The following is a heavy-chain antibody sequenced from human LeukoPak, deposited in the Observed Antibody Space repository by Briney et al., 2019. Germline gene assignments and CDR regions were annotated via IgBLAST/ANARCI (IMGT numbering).Heavy chain of an antibody. Sequence: GGSLRLSCTASGFTFRTYAMNWVRQAPGKGLEWVSSISSSSSYIYYADSVKGRFTISRDNAKNSLYLQMNSLRAEDTAVYYCARDDYYGDYAVDYWGQGTLVTVSS. D-gene: IGHD4-17*01. V-gene: IGHV3-21*01. CDR2: ISSSSSYI. CDR3: ARDDYYGDYAVDY. CDR1: GFTFRTYA. J-gene: IGHJ4*02.